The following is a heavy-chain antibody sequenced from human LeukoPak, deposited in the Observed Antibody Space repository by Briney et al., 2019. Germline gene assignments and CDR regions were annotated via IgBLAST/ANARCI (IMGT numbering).Heavy chain of an antibody. V-gene: IGHV4-30-2*01. Sequence: SQTLSLTCAVSGGSISSGGYSWSWIRQPPGKGLEWIGYIYHSGSTYYNPSLKSRVTISVDRSKNQFSLKLSSVTAADTAVYYCARGSIRAAAGTLFDYWGQGTLVTVSS. CDR1: GGSISSGGYS. J-gene: IGHJ4*02. CDR2: IYHSGST. CDR3: ARGSIRAAAGTLFDY. D-gene: IGHD6-13*01.